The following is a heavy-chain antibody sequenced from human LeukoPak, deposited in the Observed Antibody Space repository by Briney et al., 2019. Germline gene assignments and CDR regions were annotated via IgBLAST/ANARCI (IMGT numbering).Heavy chain of an antibody. CDR3: ARGRDDYSNPFDP. D-gene: IGHD4-11*01. CDR1: GGSISSGDYY. Sequence: SETLSLTCTVSGGSISSGDYYWSWIRQPPGKGLEWIGYIYYSGSTYYNPSLKSRVTISVDTSKNQFSLKLSSVTAADTAVYYCARGRDDYSNPFDPWGQGTLVTVSS. V-gene: IGHV4-30-4*01. CDR2: IYYSGST. J-gene: IGHJ5*02.